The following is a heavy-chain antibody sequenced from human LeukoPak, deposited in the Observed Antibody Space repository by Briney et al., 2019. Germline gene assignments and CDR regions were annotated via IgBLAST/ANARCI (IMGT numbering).Heavy chain of an antibody. CDR2: IITDGSYT. D-gene: IGHD2-8*01. V-gene: IGHV3-74*01. J-gene: IGHJ4*02. Sequence: GGSLRLSCAASGFTFNTYGMHWVRQAPGKGLVWVSRIITDGSYTSYADSVKGRFTISRDNAKNTLYLQMNSLRAEDTAVYYCARGEGCSVDYWGQGTLVTVSS. CDR1: GFTFNTYG. CDR3: ARGEGCSVDY.